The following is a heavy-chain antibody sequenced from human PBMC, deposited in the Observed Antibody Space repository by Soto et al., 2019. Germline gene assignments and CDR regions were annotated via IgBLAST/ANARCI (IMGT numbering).Heavy chain of an antibody. J-gene: IGHJ6*02. CDR2: IDGRSTYT. CDR3: ARGPLENYSEFWRSYTIYYYGMDV. CDR1: GFTFSNYG. D-gene: IGHD3-3*01. Sequence: PGGSLRLSCAVSGFTFSNYGMNWVRQAPGKGLEWVSSIDGRSTYTYYADSVRGRFTVSRDNAKNTLYLQMNSLRVEDTAVYFCARGPLENYSEFWRSYTIYYYGMDVWGQGTTVTVSS. V-gene: IGHV3-21*01.